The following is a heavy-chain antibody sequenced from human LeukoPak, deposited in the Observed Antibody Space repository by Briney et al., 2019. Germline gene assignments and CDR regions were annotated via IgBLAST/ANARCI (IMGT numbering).Heavy chain of an antibody. J-gene: IGHJ3*02. V-gene: IGHV4-59*08. CDR3: ARLRLRFQSNGQSTSYEAVDI. D-gene: IGHD2-8*01. CDR2: SGNT. Sequence: SETLSLTCTVSGGSISPYYWSWIRQPPGKGLGWIGHSGNTDYSPSFKNRVTMSVDTSINQLSLKLSSVTAADTAVYYCARLRLRFQSNGQSTSYEAVDIWGQGTVVTVSS. CDR1: GGSISPYY.